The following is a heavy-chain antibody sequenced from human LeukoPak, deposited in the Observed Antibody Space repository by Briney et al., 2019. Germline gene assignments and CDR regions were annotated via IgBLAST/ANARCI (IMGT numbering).Heavy chain of an antibody. V-gene: IGHV4-34*01. J-gene: IGHJ4*02. D-gene: IGHD1-14*01. CDR1: GGSFSGYY. Sequence: SSETLSLTCAVYGGSFSGYYWSWIRQPPGKGLEWIGEINHSGSTNYNPSLKSRVTISVDTSKNQFSLKLSSVTAADTAVYYCATTGYARIDYWGQGTLVTVSS. CDR2: INHSGST. CDR3: ATTGYARIDY.